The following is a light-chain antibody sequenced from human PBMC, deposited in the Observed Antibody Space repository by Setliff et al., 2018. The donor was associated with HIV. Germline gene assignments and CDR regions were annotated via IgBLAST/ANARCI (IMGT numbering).Light chain of an antibody. Sequence: QSALTQPASVSGSPGQSITISCTGTSSDVGTYNAVYWYQQHPGKAPKLMIYDVSTRPSGVSNRFSGSKSGNTASLTISGLQTEDEADYYCSSYAGSHTFVFGTGTKVTVL. V-gene: IGLV2-14*01. CDR3: SSYAGSHTFV. J-gene: IGLJ1*01. CDR1: SSDVGTYNA. CDR2: DVS.